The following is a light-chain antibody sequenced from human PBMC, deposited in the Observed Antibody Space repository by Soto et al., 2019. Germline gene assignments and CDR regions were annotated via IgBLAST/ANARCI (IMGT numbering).Light chain of an antibody. J-gene: IGKJ2*01. V-gene: IGKV3-11*01. CDR1: QSVSSY. Sequence: EIVLTQSPATLSLSPGERATLSCRASQSVSSYLAWYQQKPGQAPRLLIYDASNRATGIPARFSGSGSGTDCTLPTNGLEPEYFALYYCQQPYTFGQGTKLEIK. CDR3: QQPYT. CDR2: DAS.